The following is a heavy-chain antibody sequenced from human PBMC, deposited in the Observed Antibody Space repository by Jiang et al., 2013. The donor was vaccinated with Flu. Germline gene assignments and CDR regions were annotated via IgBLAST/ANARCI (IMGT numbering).Heavy chain of an antibody. V-gene: IGHV4-39*01. J-gene: IGHJ4*02. CDR3: ARHADRVAAAADDLDY. D-gene: IGHD6-13*01. CDR1: SISSSSYV. CDR2: IYYSGST. Sequence: SISSSSYVLGLDPPAPTGRGLEWIGSIYYSGSTYYNPSLKSRVTISVDTSKNQFSLKLSSVTAADTAVYYCARHADRVAAAADDLDYWGQGTLVTVSS.